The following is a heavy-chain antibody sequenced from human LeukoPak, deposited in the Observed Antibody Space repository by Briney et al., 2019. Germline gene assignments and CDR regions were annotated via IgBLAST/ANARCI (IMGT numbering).Heavy chain of an antibody. CDR1: GGSISNYY. V-gene: IGHV4-4*07. J-gene: IGHJ6*03. CDR2: IYTSGTT. Sequence: NSSETLSLTCTVSGGSISNYYWSWIRQPAGKGLEWIGRIYTSGTTHYNPSLKSRVTMSVDTSKNQFSLNLSSVTAADTAVYYCARGNSRGYSYYYMDVWGKGTTVTVSS. D-gene: IGHD2/OR15-2a*01. CDR3: ARGNSRGYSYYYMDV.